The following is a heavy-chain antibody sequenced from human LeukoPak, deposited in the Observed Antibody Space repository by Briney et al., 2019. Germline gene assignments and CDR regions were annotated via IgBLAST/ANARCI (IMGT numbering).Heavy chain of an antibody. J-gene: IGHJ4*02. Sequence: GGSLRLSCAASGFTFSTYGISWVRPAPGKGLEWVSGISGGGSSTYYADSVKGRFTISRDNSKNTLYLQMNSLRAEDTAVYYCAKIVRGTWAFDYWGQGTLVTVSS. CDR3: AKIVRGTWAFDY. CDR2: ISGGGSST. D-gene: IGHD2/OR15-2a*01. V-gene: IGHV3-23*01. CDR1: GFTFSTYG.